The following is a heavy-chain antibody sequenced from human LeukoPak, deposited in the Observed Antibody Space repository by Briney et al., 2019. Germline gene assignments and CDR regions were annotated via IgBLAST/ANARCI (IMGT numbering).Heavy chain of an antibody. V-gene: IGHV3-53*01. Sequence: GGSLRLSCAAPGFTVSSNYMSWVRQAPGKGLEWVSVVYSGGSTYYADSMKGRFTISRDNSKNTLYLQMNSLRAEDTAVYYCARDLGSNGCMDVWGQGTTVTVSS. J-gene: IGHJ6*02. CDR3: ARDLGSNGCMDV. CDR2: VYSGGST. CDR1: GFTVSSNY. D-gene: IGHD6-13*01.